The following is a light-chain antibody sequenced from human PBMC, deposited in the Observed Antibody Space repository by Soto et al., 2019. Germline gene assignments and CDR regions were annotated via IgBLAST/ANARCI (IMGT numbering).Light chain of an antibody. V-gene: IGKV3-20*01. CDR2: GAT. J-gene: IGKJ4*01. CDR1: QRVSGSS. CDR3: QQYNSWPLT. Sequence: VLTQSPGTLSLSPGDRATLSCRSSQRVSGSSLAWYQQKPGQAPRVLFYGATTRATGVPDRFSGNGSGADFTLTISRLEPGDFGVYHCQQYNSWPLTFGGGTKVEIK.